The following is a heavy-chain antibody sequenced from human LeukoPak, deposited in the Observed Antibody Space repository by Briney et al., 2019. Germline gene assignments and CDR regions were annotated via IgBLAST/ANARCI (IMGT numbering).Heavy chain of an antibody. CDR2: ISGSGGST. J-gene: IGHJ3*02. Sequence: GGSLRLSCAASGFTFSSYAMSWVRQAPGKGLEWVSAISGSGGSTYYADSVKGRFTISRDNSKNTLYLQMNSLKTEDTAVYYCTRLTSATYSYGLHDAFDIWGQGTVVTVSS. D-gene: IGHD5-18*01. CDR1: GFTFSSYA. CDR3: TRLTSATYSYGLHDAFDI. V-gene: IGHV3-23*01.